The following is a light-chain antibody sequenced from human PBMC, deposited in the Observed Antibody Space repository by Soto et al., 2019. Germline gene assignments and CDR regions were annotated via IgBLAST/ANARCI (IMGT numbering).Light chain of an antibody. CDR2: GAS. CDR1: QSVSSSY. V-gene: IGKV3-20*01. Sequence: EIVLTQSPGTLSLSPGERATLSCRASQSVSSSYLAWYQQKPGQAPRLLIYGASSRATGISDRFSGSGSGTAFTLTISRLEPEDFAVYYCQQYGSSTGLTFGGGTKVEIK. CDR3: QQYGSSTGLT. J-gene: IGKJ4*01.